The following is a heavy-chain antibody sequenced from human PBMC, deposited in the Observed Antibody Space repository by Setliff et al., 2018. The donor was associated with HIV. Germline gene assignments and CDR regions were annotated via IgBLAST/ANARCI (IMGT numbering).Heavy chain of an antibody. CDR2: INPKSGVA. J-gene: IGHJ5*02. D-gene: IGHD5-12*01. V-gene: IGHV1-2*06. CDR3: ARAHFLVAMTRNWFDP. CDR1: GYSFSNYA. Sequence: GASVKVSCKASGYSFSNYAMNWVRQAPGQGLEWIGRINPKSGVADYLKKFQGRVTMTTDTSTNTAHMELIRPRFDDTAVYYCARAHFLVAMTRNWFDPWGQGTLVTVSS.